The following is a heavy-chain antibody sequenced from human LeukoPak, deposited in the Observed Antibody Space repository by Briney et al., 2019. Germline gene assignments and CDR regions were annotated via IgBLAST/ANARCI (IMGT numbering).Heavy chain of an antibody. V-gene: IGHV3-23*01. CDR2: ISGSGGST. D-gene: IGHD3-22*01. CDR1: GFTFSSYA. Sequence: GGSLRLSCAASGFTFSSYAMNWVRQAPGKGLEWVSVISGSGGSTYYADSVKGRLTISRDNSKNTLYLQMKSLRAEDTAVYYCAKSGRYYYDSSGTLVQTKFDYWGQGTLVTVSS. J-gene: IGHJ4*02. CDR3: AKSGRYYYDSSGTLVQTKFDY.